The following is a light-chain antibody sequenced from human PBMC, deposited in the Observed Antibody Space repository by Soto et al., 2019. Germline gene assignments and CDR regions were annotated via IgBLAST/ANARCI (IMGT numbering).Light chain of an antibody. CDR3: NSYREDHPRFYV. V-gene: IGLV2-14*03. CDR1: HSDIGNYNY. Sequence: QSVVTRPACVSGSPGESIAISCTGTHSDIGNYNYVSWYQHLPGKAPKLMIYDVGSRPSGVSSRFSGSKSGNTASLAISGLQAEDEADYYCNSYREDHPRFYVFGTGTKVTVL. J-gene: IGLJ1*01. CDR2: DVG.